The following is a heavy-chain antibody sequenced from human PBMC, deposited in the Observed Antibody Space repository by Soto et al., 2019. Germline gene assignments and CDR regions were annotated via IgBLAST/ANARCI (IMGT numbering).Heavy chain of an antibody. J-gene: IGHJ4*02. CDR3: ARELSLGYCSGGSCYFDY. V-gene: IGHV3-21*01. CDR2: ISSSSSYI. Sequence: EVQLVESGGGLVKPGGSLRLSCAASGFTFSSYSMNWVRQAPGKGLEWVSSISSSSSYIYYADSVKGRFTISRDNAKNSLYLTMNSLRAEDTAVYYCARELSLGYCSGGSCYFDYWGQGTLVTVSA. CDR1: GFTFSSYS. D-gene: IGHD2-15*01.